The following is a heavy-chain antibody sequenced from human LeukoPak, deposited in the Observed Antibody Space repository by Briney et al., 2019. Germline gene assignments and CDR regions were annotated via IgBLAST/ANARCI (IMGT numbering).Heavy chain of an antibody. CDR1: GFTFDDYA. CDR3: AKARYCSSTSCSPGIWYFDL. CDR2: ISWNSGSI. V-gene: IGHV3-9*01. Sequence: GRSLRLSCAASGFTFDDYAMHWVRQAPGKGLEWVSGISWNSGSIGYADSVKGRFTISRDNAKNSLYLQMNSLGAEDTALYYCAKARYCSSTSCSPGIWYFDLWGRGTLVTVSS. J-gene: IGHJ2*01. D-gene: IGHD2-2*01.